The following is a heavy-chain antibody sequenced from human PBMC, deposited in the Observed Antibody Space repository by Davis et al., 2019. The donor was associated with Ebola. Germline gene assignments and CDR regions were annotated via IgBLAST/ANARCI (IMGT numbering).Heavy chain of an antibody. J-gene: IGHJ4*02. Sequence: SETLSLTCTVSSDSFSNYYWSWIRQPPGKGLEWIGNIYYSGNTNYNPSLKSRLTISLDTSKNQFSLKLTSVTAADTAVYYRASAPNIYYFDYWGQGTLVTVSS. D-gene: IGHD2/OR15-2a*01. V-gene: IGHV4-59*01. CDR1: SDSFSNYY. CDR3: ASAPNIYYFDY. CDR2: IYYSGNT.